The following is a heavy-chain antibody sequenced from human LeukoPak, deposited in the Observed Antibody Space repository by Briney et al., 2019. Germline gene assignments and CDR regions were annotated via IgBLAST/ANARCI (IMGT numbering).Heavy chain of an antibody. CDR3: ARVITVRGVIFDY. J-gene: IGHJ4*02. D-gene: IGHD3-16*01. Sequence: SETLSLTCTVSGGSISTGSYYWGWIRQPPGKGLEWIGSIYYSGSTYYNPSLKSRVTISVDTSKNQFSLKLSSVTAADTAVYYCARVITVRGVIFDYWGQGTLVTVSS. CDR2: IYYSGST. CDR1: GGSISTGSYY. V-gene: IGHV4-39*07.